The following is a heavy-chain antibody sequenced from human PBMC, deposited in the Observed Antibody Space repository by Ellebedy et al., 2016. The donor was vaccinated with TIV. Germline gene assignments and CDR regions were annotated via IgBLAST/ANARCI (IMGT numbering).Heavy chain of an antibody. V-gene: IGHV1-18*01. Sequence: AASVKVSCKASGYTFTSYGISWVRQAPGQGLEWMGWISAYNGNTNYAQKLQGRVTMTTDTSTSTAYMELRSLRSDDTAVYYCARVPYSGYDYRDYYYYGMDVWGQGTTVTVSS. J-gene: IGHJ6*02. D-gene: IGHD5-12*01. CDR1: GYTFTSYG. CDR2: ISAYNGNT. CDR3: ARVPYSGYDYRDYYYYGMDV.